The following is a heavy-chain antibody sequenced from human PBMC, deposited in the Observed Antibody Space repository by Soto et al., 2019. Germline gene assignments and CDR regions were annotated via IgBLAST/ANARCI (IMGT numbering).Heavy chain of an antibody. CDR2: ISYDGSNK. J-gene: IGHJ4*02. Sequence: GGSLRLSCAASGFTFSSYAMHWVRQAPGKGLEWVAVISYDGSNKYYADSVKGRFTISRDNSKNTLYLQMNSLRAEDTAVYYCARYPSFLGGDFYYWGQGTLVTVSS. CDR3: ARYPSFLGGDFYY. D-gene: IGHD2-21*01. CDR1: GFTFSSYA. V-gene: IGHV3-30-3*01.